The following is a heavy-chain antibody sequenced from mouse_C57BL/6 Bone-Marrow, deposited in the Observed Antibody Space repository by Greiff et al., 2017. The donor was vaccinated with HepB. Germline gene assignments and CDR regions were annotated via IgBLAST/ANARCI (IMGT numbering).Heavy chain of an antibody. CDR3: ARQRTAQAPWFAY. Sequence: EVMLVESGGGLVKPGGSLKLSCAASGFTFSSYTMSWVRQTPEKRLEWVATISGGGGNTYYPDSVKGRFTISRDNAKNTLYLQMSSLRSEDTALYYCARQRTAQAPWFAYWGQGTLVTVSA. J-gene: IGHJ3*01. CDR1: GFTFSSYT. D-gene: IGHD3-2*02. CDR2: ISGGGGNT. V-gene: IGHV5-9*01.